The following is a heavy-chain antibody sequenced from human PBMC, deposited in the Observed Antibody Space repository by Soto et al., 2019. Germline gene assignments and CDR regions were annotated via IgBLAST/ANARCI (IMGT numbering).Heavy chain of an antibody. D-gene: IGHD6-13*01. J-gene: IGHJ4*02. V-gene: IGHV4-34*01. Sequence: QVQLQQWGAGLLKPSETLSLTCAVYGGSFSGYYWSWIRQPPGKGLEWIGEINHSGSTNYNPSLKRRVPISVDTPKNQFSLKLSSVTAAATAVYYCASLYPPLRGSSWLDYWGQGTLVTVSS. CDR3: ASLYPPLRGSSWLDY. CDR2: INHSGST. CDR1: GGSFSGYY.